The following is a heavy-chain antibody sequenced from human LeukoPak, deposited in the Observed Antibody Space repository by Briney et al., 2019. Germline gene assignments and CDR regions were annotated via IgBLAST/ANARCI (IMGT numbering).Heavy chain of an antibody. J-gene: IGHJ4*02. CDR2: IIPIFGRA. CDR1: GGTFSNYA. D-gene: IGHD1-26*01. V-gene: IGHV1-69*01. Sequence: SVKVSCRASGGTFSNYAISWVRQAPGQGLEWMGGIIPIFGRASYAQKFQGRVTITADESTTTAYMELSSLRSEDTAVYYCARDSGSYYADVDYWGQGTLVTVSS. CDR3: ARDSGSYYADVDY.